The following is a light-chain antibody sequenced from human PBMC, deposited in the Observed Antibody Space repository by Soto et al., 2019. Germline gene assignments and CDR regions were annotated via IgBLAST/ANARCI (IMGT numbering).Light chain of an antibody. V-gene: IGLV4-60*03. CDR3: ETWDSNTPLV. CDR1: SGHSSYI. Sequence: QSVLTQSSSASAFLGSSVKLTCTLSSGHSSYIIAWHQQQPGKAPRYLMKLEGSGSYNKGSGVPDRFSGSSSGADRYLTISNLQSEDEADYYCETWDSNTPLVFGGGNKLTVL. J-gene: IGLJ3*02. CDR2: LEGSGSY.